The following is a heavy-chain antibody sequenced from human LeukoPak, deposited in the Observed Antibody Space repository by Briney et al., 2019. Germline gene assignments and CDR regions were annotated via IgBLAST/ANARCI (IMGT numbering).Heavy chain of an antibody. V-gene: IGHV1-69*04. CDR2: IIPSLGIP. Sequence: ASVRVSCKAPGDTFSSYALTWVRQAPGQGVEWMGRIIPSLGIPNYARKFEGRVTITAHKSTNTAYMELSSLKSEDTAVYFCARDQSRARYPDQWGQGTLVNVSS. D-gene: IGHD1-1*01. CDR1: GDTFSSYA. CDR3: ARDQSRARYPDQ. J-gene: IGHJ4*02.